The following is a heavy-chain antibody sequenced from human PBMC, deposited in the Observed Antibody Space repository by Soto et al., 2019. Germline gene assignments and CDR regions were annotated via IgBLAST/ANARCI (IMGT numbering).Heavy chain of an antibody. CDR2: IIPLLDIA. D-gene: IGHD6-6*01. J-gene: IGHJ4*02. CDR3: ARVPGGSSSFVDY. CDR1: GVTFTNDI. Sequence: SVKVSCKASGVTFTNDIITWVRQAPGQGLEWMGRIIPLLDIANYAQKFQGRVTITADKSTSTAYMELNSLRAEDTAVYYCARVPGGSSSFVDYWGQGTLVTVSS. V-gene: IGHV1-69*02.